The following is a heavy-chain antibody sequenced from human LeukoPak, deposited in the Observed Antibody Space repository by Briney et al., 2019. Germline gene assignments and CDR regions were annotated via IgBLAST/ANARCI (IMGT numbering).Heavy chain of an antibody. V-gene: IGHV5-51*01. CDR2: IDPSDSET. D-gene: IGHD5-18*01. CDR1: GYSFTSYW. CDR3: ARQTAMGRSGDY. J-gene: IGHJ4*02. Sequence: GESLKISCKASGYSFTSYWIGWVRQMPGKGLEWMGIIDPSDSETRYTPSFQGQVTISADKSLGTAYLQWNSLKASDTAMYYCARQTAMGRSGDYWGQGTLLTVSS.